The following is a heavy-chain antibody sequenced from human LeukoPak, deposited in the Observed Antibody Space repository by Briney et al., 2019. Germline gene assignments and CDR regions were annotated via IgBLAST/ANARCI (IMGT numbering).Heavy chain of an antibody. CDR2: ISGSGGST. J-gene: IGHJ6*04. D-gene: IGHD2-2*01. CDR3: AKAVFDCSSTSCPVDV. Sequence: PGGSLRLSCAASGFTFSSYAMSWVRQAPGKGLEWVSAISGSGGSTYYADSVKGRFTISRDNSKNTLYLQMNSLRAEDTAVYYCAKAVFDCSSTSCPVDVWGKGTTVTVSS. CDR1: GFTFSSYA. V-gene: IGHV3-23*01.